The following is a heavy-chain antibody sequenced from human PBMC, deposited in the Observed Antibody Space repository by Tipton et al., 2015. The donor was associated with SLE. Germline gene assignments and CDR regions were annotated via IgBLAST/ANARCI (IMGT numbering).Heavy chain of an antibody. CDR3: ARAPYSSSSVRFDP. CDR2: IYYSGST. J-gene: IGHJ5*02. D-gene: IGHD6-6*01. CDR1: GGSITSHY. V-gene: IGHV4-59*11. Sequence: TLSLTCTVSGGSITSHYWSWIRQPPGKGLEWIGYIYYSGSTNYNPSLKSRVTISEDTSKNQFSLKLSSVTAADTAVYYCARAPYSSSSVRFDPWGQGTLVTVSS.